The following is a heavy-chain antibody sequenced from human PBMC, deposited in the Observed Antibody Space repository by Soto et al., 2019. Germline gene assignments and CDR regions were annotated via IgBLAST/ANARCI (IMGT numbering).Heavy chain of an antibody. V-gene: IGHV4-30-2*01. D-gene: IGHD2-2*01. CDR1: GGSISRGGYS. CDR3: PSGQVVSLQH. Sequence: PSETLSLTCAVSGGSISRGGYSWSWIRQPPGKGLEWIGYIYHSGSTYYNPSLKSRVTISVDRSTNQFSLRVGSVTASDTAVDYSPSGQVVSLQHWGQGTLVTVSS. J-gene: IGHJ1*01. CDR2: IYHSGST.